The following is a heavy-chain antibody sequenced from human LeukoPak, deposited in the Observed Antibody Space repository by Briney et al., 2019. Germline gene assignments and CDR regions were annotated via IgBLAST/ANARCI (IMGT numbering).Heavy chain of an antibody. D-gene: IGHD6-6*01. CDR3: ARLSIAAPSGDY. CDR2: IYYSGST. Sequence: PSETLSLTCAVYGGSFSGYYWGWIRQPPGKGLEWIGSIYYSGSTDYNPSLKSRVTISVDTSKNQFSLRLSSVTAADTAVYYCARLSIAAPSGDYWGQGTLVTVSS. CDR1: GGSFSGYY. V-gene: IGHV4-34*01. J-gene: IGHJ4*02.